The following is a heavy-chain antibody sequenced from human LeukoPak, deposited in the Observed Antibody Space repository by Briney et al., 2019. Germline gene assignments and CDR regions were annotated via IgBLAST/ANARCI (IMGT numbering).Heavy chain of an antibody. CDR1: DGSISTNY. CDR3: ARQLIIGGYTYGHQLDY. Sequence: PSETLSLTCTVSDGSISTNYWNWIRQPPGKGLEWIAYIHHSGSTNYNPSLKSRVTISVDMSENQFSLKLSSVTAADTAVYYCARQLIIGGYTYGHQLDYWGQGTLVTVSS. J-gene: IGHJ4*02. D-gene: IGHD5-18*01. CDR2: IHHSGST. V-gene: IGHV4-59*08.